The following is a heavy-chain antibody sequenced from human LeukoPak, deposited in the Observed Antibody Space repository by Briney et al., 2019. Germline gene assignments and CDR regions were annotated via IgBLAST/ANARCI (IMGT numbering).Heavy chain of an antibody. D-gene: IGHD5-24*01. CDR1: GGSFDDYY. CDR2: IHPSGIF. CDR3: ARGRDRSKAGDH. V-gene: IGHV4-34*01. J-gene: IGHJ4*02. Sequence: PSETLSLTCAVYGGSFDDYYCSWLRQPPGKGLEWIGEIHPSGIFYYNSSLLSRVTISIDTSKRQFSLRLTSVTAADTAFYYCARGRDRSKAGDHWGEGSLVTVSS.